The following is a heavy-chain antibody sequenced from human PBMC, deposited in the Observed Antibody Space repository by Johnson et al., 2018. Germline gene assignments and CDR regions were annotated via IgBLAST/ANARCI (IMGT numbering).Heavy chain of an antibody. Sequence: VQLVESGGGVVQXGRSLRLSCAASGFTFSSYAMHWVRQAPGKGLEWVAVISYDGSNKYYADSVEGRFTCPRENFKNTLYLQMNSLRAEDTAVYYCAADRHYQGYYYYMDVWGKGTTVTVSS. CDR3: AADRHYQGYYYYMDV. CDR2: ISYDGSNK. CDR1: GFTFSSYA. D-gene: IGHD2-2*01. J-gene: IGHJ6*03. V-gene: IGHV3-30-3*01.